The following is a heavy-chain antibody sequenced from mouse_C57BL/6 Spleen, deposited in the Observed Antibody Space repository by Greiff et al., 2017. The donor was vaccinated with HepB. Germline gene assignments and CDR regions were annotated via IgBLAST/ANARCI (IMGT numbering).Heavy chain of an antibody. V-gene: IGHV1-54*01. CDR1: GYAFTNYL. CDR2: INPGSGGT. Sequence: VQLQQSGAELVRPGTSVKVSCKASGYAFTNYLIEWVKQRPGQGLEWIGVINPGSGGTNYNEKFKGKATLTADKSSSTAYRQLSSLTSEDSAVYFCARYDYDEGYYAMDYWGQGTSVTVSS. J-gene: IGHJ4*01. D-gene: IGHD2-4*01. CDR3: ARYDYDEGYYAMDY.